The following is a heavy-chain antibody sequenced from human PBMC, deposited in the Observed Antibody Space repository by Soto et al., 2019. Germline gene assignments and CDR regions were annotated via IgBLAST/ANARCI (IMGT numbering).Heavy chain of an antibody. Sequence: ASVKVSCKASGYTFTSYGISWVRQAPGQGLEWMGWISAYNGNTNYAQKLQDRVTMTTDTSTSTAYMELRSLRYNNTAVYYCARVAGRVVVPAAPDYCYYYGMDVWGQGTTVTVSS. CDR1: GYTFTSYG. D-gene: IGHD2-2*01. CDR3: ARVAGRVVVPAAPDYCYYYGMDV. V-gene: IGHV1-18*04. CDR2: ISAYNGNT. J-gene: IGHJ6*02.